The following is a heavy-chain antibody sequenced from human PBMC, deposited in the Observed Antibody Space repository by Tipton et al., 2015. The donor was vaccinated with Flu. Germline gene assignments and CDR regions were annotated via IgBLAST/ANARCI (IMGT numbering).Heavy chain of an antibody. CDR1: GYTFTSYA. CDR2: INAGNGNT. D-gene: IGHD1-26*01. CDR3: ARDRSSGSYQMGYWFDP. V-gene: IGHV1-3*03. Sequence: QVQLVQSGAEVKKPGASVKLSCKASGYTFTSYAIHWVRQAPGQRLEWMGWINAGNGNTKYSQEFQDRVTITRDTSASTAYMELSSLRSEDMAVYYCARDRSSGSYQMGYWFDPWGQGTLVTVSS. J-gene: IGHJ5*02.